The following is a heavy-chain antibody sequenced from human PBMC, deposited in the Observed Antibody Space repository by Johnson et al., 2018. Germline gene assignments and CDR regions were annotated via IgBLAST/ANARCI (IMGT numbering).Heavy chain of an antibody. CDR1: GGSISSYY. J-gene: IGHJ6*03. CDR3: ARGTGGYDYDYYYYRDV. D-gene: IGHD5-12*01. Sequence: QVQLQESGPGLVKPSETLSLTCTVSGGSISSYYWSWIRQPPGKGLEWIGYIYYGGRPNYNPPLKSRVTITVDTSKNQSALSLSSLPAADTAVYYCARGTGGYDYDYYYYRDVWGKGTTVTVSS. V-gene: IGHV4-59*01. CDR2: IYYGGRP.